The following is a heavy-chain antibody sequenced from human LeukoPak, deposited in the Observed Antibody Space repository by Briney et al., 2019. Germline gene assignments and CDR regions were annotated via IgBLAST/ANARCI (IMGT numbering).Heavy chain of an antibody. J-gene: IGHJ5*01. CDR3: AREGCSIDWFDS. D-gene: IGHD4/OR15-4a*01. CDR2: INAYIGNT. Sequence: ASVKVSCKASGYTFTNYGINWVRQAPGQGLEWMGWINAYIGNTNYAQKPQGRVTMTRNTSTSTAYMELRSLRSDDTAVYYCAREGCSIDWFDSWGQGTLVTVSS. CDR1: GYTFTNYG. V-gene: IGHV1-18*01.